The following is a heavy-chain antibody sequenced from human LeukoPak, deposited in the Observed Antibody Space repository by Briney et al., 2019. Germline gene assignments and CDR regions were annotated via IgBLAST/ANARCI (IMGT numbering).Heavy chain of an antibody. D-gene: IGHD6-19*01. CDR3: ARRSGAVAGRPPFDY. V-gene: IGHV4-34*01. CDR2: INHSGST. Sequence: NTSETLSLTCAVYGGSFSGYYWSWIRQPPGKGLEWIGEINHSGSTNYNPSLKSRVTISVDTSKNQFSLKLSSVTAADTAVYYCARRSGAVAGRPPFDYWGQGTLVTVSS. CDR1: GGSFSGYY. J-gene: IGHJ4*02.